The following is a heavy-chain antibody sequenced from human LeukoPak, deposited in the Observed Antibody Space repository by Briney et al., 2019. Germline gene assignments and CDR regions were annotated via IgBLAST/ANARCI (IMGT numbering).Heavy chain of an antibody. CDR3: TREYSSGWSGTGY. CDR1: GGSISSYY. CDR2: IDYRGIT. J-gene: IGHJ4*02. Sequence: SETLSLTCTVSGGSISSYYRSWIRQPPGKGLEWIGYIDYRGITSYNPSLESRVTISVDTSKNQFSLRLSSMTAADTAVYYCTREYSSGWSGTGYWGQGTLVTVSS. V-gene: IGHV4-59*01. D-gene: IGHD6-19*01.